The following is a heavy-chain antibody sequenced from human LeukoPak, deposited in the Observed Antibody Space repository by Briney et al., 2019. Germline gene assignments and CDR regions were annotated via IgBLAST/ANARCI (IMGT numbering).Heavy chain of an antibody. V-gene: IGHV1-58*01. CDR3: AAAYSVSDAFDI. Sequence: GTSVKVSCKASGFTLTRSAVQWVRPARGQRLGWIGWIVVCRGKTNYAQKLQERVTITRDMSTSTAYMELSSLRSEDTAVYYCAAAYSVSDAFDIWGQGTMVTVSS. J-gene: IGHJ3*02. CDR1: GFTLTRSA. CDR2: IVVCRGKT. D-gene: IGHD5/OR15-5a*01.